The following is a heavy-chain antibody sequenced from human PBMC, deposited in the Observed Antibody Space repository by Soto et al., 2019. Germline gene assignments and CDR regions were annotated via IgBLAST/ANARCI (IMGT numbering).Heavy chain of an antibody. Sequence: EVQLLESGGGLVQPGGSLRLSCAASGFTFSSYAMSWVRQAPGKGLEWVSAISGSGGSTYYADSVKGRFTISRDNSKNPLYLQMNSLRAEDTAVYYCAKDGGDDFWSGYYKPPYNWFDPWGQGTLVTVSS. V-gene: IGHV3-23*01. CDR1: GFTFSSYA. D-gene: IGHD3-3*01. CDR2: ISGSGGST. CDR3: AKDGGDDFWSGYYKPPYNWFDP. J-gene: IGHJ5*02.